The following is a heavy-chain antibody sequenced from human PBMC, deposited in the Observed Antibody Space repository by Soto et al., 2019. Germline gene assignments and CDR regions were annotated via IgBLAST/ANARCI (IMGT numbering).Heavy chain of an antibody. CDR3: AKDVLLWFGELLAKSFDY. D-gene: IGHD3-10*01. CDR1: GFNFSSYA. V-gene: IGHV3-23*01. CDR2: ISGSGGST. Sequence: EVQLLESGGGLVQPGGSLRLSCAASGFNFSSYAMSWVRQAPGKGLEWVSAISGSGGSTYYADSVKGRFTISRDNSKNTLYMQMNSLRAEDTAVYYCAKDVLLWFGELLAKSFDYWGQGTLVTVSS. J-gene: IGHJ4*02.